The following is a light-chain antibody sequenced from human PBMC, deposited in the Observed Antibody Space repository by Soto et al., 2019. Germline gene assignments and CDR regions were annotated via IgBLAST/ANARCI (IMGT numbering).Light chain of an antibody. V-gene: IGKV1-27*01. CDR3: QKYNSASWT. J-gene: IGKJ1*01. CDR2: AAS. Sequence: DIQITQSPSSLSASVGDRVTITCRASQGISNYLAWYQQKPGKVPKLLIYAASTLQSGVQSRFSGSGSGTDFTLTIRSLQPEEVATYYCQKYNSASWTFGQGTQVDIK. CDR1: QGISNY.